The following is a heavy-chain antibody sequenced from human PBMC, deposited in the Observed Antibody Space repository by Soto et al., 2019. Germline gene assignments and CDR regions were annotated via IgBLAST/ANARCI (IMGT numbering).Heavy chain of an antibody. Sequence: QVQLQESGPGLVKPSETLSLTCTVSGGSITSYYWSWIRQSPGKGLESIGYIHYTGATNYNPSLKSPVTISVNTSKNQFSLKLSSVTAADAAVYYGARLRYSAYYVTYHLVYWGQGAVVTVSS. CDR3: ARLRYSAYYVTYHLVY. CDR1: GGSITSYY. D-gene: IGHD5-12*01. V-gene: IGHV4-59*08. CDR2: IHYTGAT. J-gene: IGHJ4*02.